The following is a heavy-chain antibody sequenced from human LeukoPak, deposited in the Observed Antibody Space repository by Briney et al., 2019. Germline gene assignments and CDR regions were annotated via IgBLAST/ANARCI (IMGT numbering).Heavy chain of an antibody. CDR1: GFTFSSYA. D-gene: IGHD5-18*01. CDR2: ISYDGSNK. CDR3: ARDPTYSYGRRFDY. Sequence: GGSLRLSCAASGFTFSSYAMHWVRQAPGKGLEWVAVISYDGSNKYYADSVKGRFTISRDNSKNTLYLQMNSLRAEDTAVYYCARDPTYSYGRRFDYWGQGTLVTVSS. J-gene: IGHJ4*02. V-gene: IGHV3-30*04.